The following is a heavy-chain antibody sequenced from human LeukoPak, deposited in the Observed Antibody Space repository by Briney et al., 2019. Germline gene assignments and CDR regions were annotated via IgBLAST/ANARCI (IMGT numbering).Heavy chain of an antibody. Sequence: SETLSLTCAVYGGSFSGYYWSWIRQPPGKGLEWIGEINHSGSTNYNPSLKSRVTISVDTSKNQFSLKLSSVTAADTAVYYCARGGAGGYSFPKYSSSWYRERWFDPWGQGTLVTVSS. CDR2: INHSGST. CDR1: GGSFSGYY. D-gene: IGHD6-13*01. J-gene: IGHJ5*02. V-gene: IGHV4-34*01. CDR3: ARGGAGGYSFPKYSSSWYRERWFDP.